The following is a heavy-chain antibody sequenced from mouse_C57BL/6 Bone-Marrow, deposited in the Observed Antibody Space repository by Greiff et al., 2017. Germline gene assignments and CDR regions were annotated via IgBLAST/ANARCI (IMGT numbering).Heavy chain of an antibody. V-gene: IGHV1-82*01. CDR2: IYPGDGDT. D-gene: IGHD2-2*01. J-gene: IGHJ4*01. CDR1: GYAFSSSW. Sequence: QVQLKESGPELVKPGASVKISCKASGYAFSSSWMNWVKQRPGKGLEWIGRIYPGDGDTNYNGKFKGKATLTADKSSSTAYMQLSSLTAGDSAVYFGANKYYGYARGAMDYWGQGTSVTVSS. CDR3: ANKYYGYARGAMDY.